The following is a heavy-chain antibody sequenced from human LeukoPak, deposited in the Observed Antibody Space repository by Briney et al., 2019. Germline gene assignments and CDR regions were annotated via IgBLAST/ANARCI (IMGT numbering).Heavy chain of an antibody. CDR3: ARSARWCSGGSCYSSDWFDP. V-gene: IGHV3-23*01. J-gene: IGHJ5*02. CDR1: GFTFSSYA. CDR2: ISGSGGST. D-gene: IGHD2-15*01. Sequence: GGSLRLSCAASGFTFSSYAMSWVRQAPGRGLEWVSAISGSGGSTYYTDSVKGRLTMSRDNSKNMLYLQMNSLRAEDTAVYYCARSARWCSGGSCYSSDWFDPWGQGTLVTVSS.